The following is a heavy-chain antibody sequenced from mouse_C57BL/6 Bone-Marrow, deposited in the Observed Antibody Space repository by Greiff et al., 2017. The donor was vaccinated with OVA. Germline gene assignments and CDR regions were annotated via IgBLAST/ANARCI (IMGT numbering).Heavy chain of an antibody. D-gene: IGHD3-3*01. CDR3: ARYKGRVAVDYFDY. V-gene: IGHV7-3*01. Sequence: EVKLVESGGGLVQPGDSLSLSCAASGFTFTNYYMSWVRQPPGKALEWLAFIRNKPNGSTTEYSASVKGRFTISRNNSQSILYLQMNDLRAEDSATYYCARYKGRVAVDYFDYWGQGTALTVSS. CDR1: GFTFTNYY. J-gene: IGHJ2*01. CDR2: IRNKPNGSTT.